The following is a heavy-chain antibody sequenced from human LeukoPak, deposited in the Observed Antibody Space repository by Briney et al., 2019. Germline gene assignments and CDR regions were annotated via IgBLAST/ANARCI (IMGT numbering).Heavy chain of an antibody. D-gene: IGHD6-19*01. V-gene: IGHV3-23*01. J-gene: IGHJ4*02. CDR3: AKDKRAVSSGWLDY. CDR2: ISGSGGST. CDR1: GFTFSSYA. Sequence: GGSLRLSCAASGFTFSSYAMSWVRQAPGKGLEWVSAISGSGGSTYYADSVKGRFIISRDNSENTLYLQMNSLRAEDTAVYYCAKDKRAVSSGWLDYWGQGSLVTVSS.